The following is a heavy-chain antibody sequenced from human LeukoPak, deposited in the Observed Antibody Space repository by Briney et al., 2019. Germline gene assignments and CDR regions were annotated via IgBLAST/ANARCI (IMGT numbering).Heavy chain of an antibody. Sequence: SETLSLTCTVSGGSVSGSYYWNWIRQPPGKGLEWIGYMYSSGTINYNPSLKSRVTVSIDMSKNQFSLKLSSVTAADTAVYYCARGRDGYNLGFDYWGQGTLVTVSS. J-gene: IGHJ4*02. D-gene: IGHD5-24*01. CDR1: GGSVSGSYY. CDR3: ARGRDGYNLGFDY. CDR2: MYSSGTI. V-gene: IGHV4-61*01.